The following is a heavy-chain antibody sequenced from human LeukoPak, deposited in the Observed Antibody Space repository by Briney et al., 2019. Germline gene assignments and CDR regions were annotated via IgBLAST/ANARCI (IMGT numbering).Heavy chain of an antibody. Sequence: AGGSLRLSCAASGFTFSSYGMHWVRQAPGKGLEWVAAIWYDGSNKYYADSVKGRFTISRDNSKNTLYLQMNSLRAEDTAVYYCARDKGAFDYWGQGTLVTVSS. CDR1: GFTFSSYG. J-gene: IGHJ4*02. CDR3: ARDKGAFDY. V-gene: IGHV3-33*01. CDR2: IWYDGSNK.